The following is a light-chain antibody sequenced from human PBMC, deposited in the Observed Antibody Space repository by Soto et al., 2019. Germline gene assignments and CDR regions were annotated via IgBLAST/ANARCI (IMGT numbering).Light chain of an antibody. CDR1: SSDVGAYNY. V-gene: IGLV2-14*01. Sequence: QSVLTRTASVSGSPGQSITISCTGTSSDVGAYNYVSWYQQQSGKAPKLMIHEVSNRPSGVSNRFSGSKSGNTASLTISGLQAEDEADYYCSSYTTSRAYVFGIGTKVTVL. J-gene: IGLJ1*01. CDR2: EVS. CDR3: SSYTTSRAYV.